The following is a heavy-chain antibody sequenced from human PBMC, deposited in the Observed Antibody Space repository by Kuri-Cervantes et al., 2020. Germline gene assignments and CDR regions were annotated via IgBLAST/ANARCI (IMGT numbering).Heavy chain of an antibody. CDR1: GYTFTGYY. J-gene: IGHJ4*02. D-gene: IGHD1-1*01. CDR2: FNPNSGGT. CDR3: ARMEGPEASH. V-gene: IGHV1-2*02. Sequence: ASVKVSCKASGYTFTGYYMHWVRQAPGQGLEWMGWFNPNSGGTNYAQKFQGRVTITADESTSTAYMELSSLRSEDTAVYYCARMEGPEASHWGQGTLVTVSS.